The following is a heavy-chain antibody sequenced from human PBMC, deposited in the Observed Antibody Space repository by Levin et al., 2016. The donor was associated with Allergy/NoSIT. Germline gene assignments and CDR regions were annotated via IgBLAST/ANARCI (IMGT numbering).Heavy chain of an antibody. CDR3: ATYSSSTQSLSGMDV. CDR1: GYTFTSYG. D-gene: IGHD6-13*01. J-gene: IGHJ6*02. CDR2: ISAYNGNT. Sequence: ASVKVSCKASGYTFTSYGISWVRQAPGQGLEWMGWISAYNGNTNYAQKLQGRVTMTTDTSTSTAYMELRSLRSDDTAVYYCATYSSSTQSLSGMDVWGQGTTVTASS. V-gene: IGHV1-18*01.